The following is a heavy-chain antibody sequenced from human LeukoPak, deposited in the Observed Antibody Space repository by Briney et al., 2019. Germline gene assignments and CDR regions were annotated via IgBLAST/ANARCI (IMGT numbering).Heavy chain of an antibody. CDR2: INYSGST. CDR1: GGSISSRSYY. Sequence: SETLSLTCSVSGGSISSRSYYWGWIRQPPGKGLEWIGSINYSGSTYYNPSLKSRVTISVDTSKNQFSLKLSSVTAADTAVYYCARGHFVWIAARRGDAFDIWGQGTMVTVSS. D-gene: IGHD6-6*01. J-gene: IGHJ3*02. CDR3: ARGHFVWIAARRGDAFDI. V-gene: IGHV4-39*07.